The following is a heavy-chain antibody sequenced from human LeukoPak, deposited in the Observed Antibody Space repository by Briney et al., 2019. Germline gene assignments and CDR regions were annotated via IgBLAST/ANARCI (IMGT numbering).Heavy chain of an antibody. CDR2: IRYDGSNK. CDR1: GFTFSSYG. J-gene: IGHJ6*03. CDR3: ATSYKGGNYYGSGSYLSDYYYMDV. V-gene: IGHV3-30*02. Sequence: GGSLRLSCAASGFTFSSYGMHWVRQAPGKGLEWVAFIRYDGSNKYYADSVKGRFTISRDNSKNTLYLQMNSLRAEDTAVYYCATSYKGGNYYGSGSYLSDYYYMDVWGKGTTVTISS. D-gene: IGHD3-10*01.